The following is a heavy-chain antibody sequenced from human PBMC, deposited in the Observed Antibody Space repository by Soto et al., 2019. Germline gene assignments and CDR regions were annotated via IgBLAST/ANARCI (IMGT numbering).Heavy chain of an antibody. V-gene: IGHV4-4*02. CDR3: ARGGNWTALTN. Sequence: QVQLQESGPGLVKPSGTLSLTCAVSGGSISSSNWWSWVRQPPGKGLEWIGEIYHSGSTNYNPSLKSRVTISVSKSKHQFSLRLSSVTAADTAVYYCARGGNWTALTNWGQGTLVTVSS. CDR2: IYHSGST. D-gene: IGHD1-20*01. J-gene: IGHJ4*02. CDR1: GGSISSSNW.